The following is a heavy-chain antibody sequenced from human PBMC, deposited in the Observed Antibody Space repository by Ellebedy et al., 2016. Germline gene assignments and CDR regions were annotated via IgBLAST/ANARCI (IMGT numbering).Heavy chain of an antibody. Sequence: SETLSLXXTVSGCSISSYYWSWIRQPPGKGLEWIGYIYHTGSTYYNPSLKSRVTISVDTSKNQFSLKLSSVTAADTAVYYCARDPGAVDYWGQGTLVTVSS. D-gene: IGHD6-19*01. CDR1: GCSISSYY. J-gene: IGHJ4*02. CDR2: IYHTGST. CDR3: ARDPGAVDY. V-gene: IGHV4-59*12.